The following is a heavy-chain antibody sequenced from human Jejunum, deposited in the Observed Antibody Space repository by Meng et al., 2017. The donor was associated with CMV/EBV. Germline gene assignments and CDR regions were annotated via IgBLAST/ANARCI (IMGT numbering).Heavy chain of an antibody. CDR2: IYYSGNS. J-gene: IGHJ4*02. CDR3: ARHEKGSCNSPSCYSDS. Sequence: QLRLQESGPGLVKPSETLSLTCTVSGASISSNTYYWGWIRQSPGKGLEWIGSIYYSGNSFYNPSLKSRVTMSVDPSENQFSLNLSSVTAADTAIYYCARHEKGSCNSPSCYSDSWGQGTLVTVSS. CDR1: GASISSNTYY. D-gene: IGHD2-2*02. V-gene: IGHV4-39*01.